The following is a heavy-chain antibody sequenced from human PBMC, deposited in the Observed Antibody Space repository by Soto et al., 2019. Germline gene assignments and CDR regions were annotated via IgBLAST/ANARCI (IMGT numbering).Heavy chain of an antibody. Sequence: GGSLRLSCAASGFTFSSYWMHWVRQAPGKGLVWVSRINSDGSSTSYADSVKGRFTISRDNAKNTLYLQMNSLRAEDTAVYYCARPLGYCSGGSCPELGYWGQGTLVTVSS. J-gene: IGHJ4*02. D-gene: IGHD2-15*01. V-gene: IGHV3-74*01. CDR3: ARPLGYCSGGSCPELGY. CDR1: GFTFSSYW. CDR2: INSDGSST.